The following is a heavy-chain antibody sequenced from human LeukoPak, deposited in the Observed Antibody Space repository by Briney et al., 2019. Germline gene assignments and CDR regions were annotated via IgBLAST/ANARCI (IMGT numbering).Heavy chain of an antibody. J-gene: IGHJ4*02. D-gene: IGHD2-8*01. CDR3: ARGGVSDY. CDR1: GGSINGHY. V-gene: IGHV4-59*11. Sequence: SETLSLTCTVSGGSINGHYWTWIRQPPGKGLEWIGQIHYSGRADYPPSLKRRVTISVDTSKNLISLNLNSVTAADTAVYYCARGGVSDYWGQGTLVTVSS. CDR2: IHYSGRA.